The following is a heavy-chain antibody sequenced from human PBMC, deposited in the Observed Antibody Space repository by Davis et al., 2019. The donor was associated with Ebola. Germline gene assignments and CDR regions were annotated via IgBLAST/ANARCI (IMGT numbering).Heavy chain of an antibody. D-gene: IGHD3-22*01. CDR1: GGSISSYY. CDR3: ARDREKGYYDSTGYDP. CDR2: IYYSGST. Sequence: MPSETLSLTCTVSGGSISSYYWSWIRQPPGKGLEWIGYIYYSGSTNYNPSLKSRVTISVDTSKNQFSLKLTSVTAADTAVYYCARDREKGYYDSTGYDPWGQGTLVTVSS. J-gene: IGHJ5*02. V-gene: IGHV4-59*01.